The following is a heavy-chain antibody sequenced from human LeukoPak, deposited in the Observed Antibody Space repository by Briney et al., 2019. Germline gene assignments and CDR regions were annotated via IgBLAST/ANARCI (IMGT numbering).Heavy chain of an antibody. J-gene: IGHJ5*02. D-gene: IGHD2-21*01. CDR1: GYTLTDHY. CDR2: IYPYSGVT. CDR3: ARGLCGNSLDP. Sequence: ASVQVSCKASGYTLTDHYMHWVRQAPGQGLEWMGCIYPYSGVTNCALNFQRRVTMTSDTSISTAYMELSSLTSYDTAVYYFARGLCGNSLDPWRQRTLVTVCS. V-gene: IGHV1-2*02.